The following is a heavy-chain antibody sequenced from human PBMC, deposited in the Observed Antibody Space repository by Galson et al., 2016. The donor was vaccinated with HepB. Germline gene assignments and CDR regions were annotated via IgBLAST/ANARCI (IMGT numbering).Heavy chain of an antibody. CDR2: INSNGHT. Sequence: SVKVSCKASGFTLTTYAMHWVRQAPGQRLEWMGRINSNGHTKYSQSLQDRVTITRDTSATTAYMELSSLRSEDTAVYYCARESAISGVVSDNNWFDPWGQGTLVTVSS. CDR3: ARESAISGVVSDNNWFDP. CDR1: GFTLTTYA. V-gene: IGHV1-3*01. D-gene: IGHD3-3*01. J-gene: IGHJ5*02.